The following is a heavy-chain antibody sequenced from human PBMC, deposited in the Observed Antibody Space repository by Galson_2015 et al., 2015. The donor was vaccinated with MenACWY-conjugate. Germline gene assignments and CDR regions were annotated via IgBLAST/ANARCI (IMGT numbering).Heavy chain of an antibody. Sequence: SLRFSCATSGLTFSNVWMSWVRQAPGKGLEWVARIKCRTDGGTTDYATPVKGRFTILRDDSAKTLYLQMNSLKIEDTAMYFCTRDRDVGGSRWWFDPWVQRTLVPVSP. CDR2: IKCRTDGGTT. J-gene: IGHJ5*02. V-gene: IGHV3-15*01. CDR1: GLTFSNVW. CDR3: TRDRDVGGSRWWFDP. D-gene: IGHD2-15*01.